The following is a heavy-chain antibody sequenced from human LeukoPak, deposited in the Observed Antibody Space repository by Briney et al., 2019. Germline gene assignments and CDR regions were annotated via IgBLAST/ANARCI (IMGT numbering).Heavy chain of an antibody. CDR2: ISSSSNYI. Sequence: GGSLRLSCAASGFTFDSYSMNWVRQAPGKGLEWVSSISSSSNYIYYADLVKGRFTISRDNAKNSLYLQMNSLRAEDTAVYYCARDYLVVPAAMWWFDPWGQGTLVTVSS. J-gene: IGHJ5*02. CDR3: ARDYLVVPAAMWWFDP. V-gene: IGHV3-21*01. D-gene: IGHD2-2*01. CDR1: GFTFDSYS.